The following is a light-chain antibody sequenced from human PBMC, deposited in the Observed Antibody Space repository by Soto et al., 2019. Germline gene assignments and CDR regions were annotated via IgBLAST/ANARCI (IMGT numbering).Light chain of an antibody. CDR3: QVWDSSSVHYV. CDR1: NMGRKA. CDR2: NDS. Sequence: SYALTQPHSGSVPTAQMARITCGGNNMGRKAVPWHRHTPVQDPVLGICNDSNRPIGIPERFAGSNPENTATLPISRIEAGDVVDYYCQVWDSSSVHYVFGTGTKVPS. V-gene: IGLV3-12*02. J-gene: IGLJ1*01.